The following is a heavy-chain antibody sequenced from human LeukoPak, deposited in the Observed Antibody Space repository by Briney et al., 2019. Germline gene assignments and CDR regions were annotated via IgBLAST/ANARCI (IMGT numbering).Heavy chain of an antibody. CDR2: INSDGST. V-gene: IGHV3-74*01. J-gene: IGHJ4*02. CDR1: GFTFSSSW. CDR3: ARDNYYAVDY. Sequence: GGSLRLSCAASGFTFSSSWMHWVRQAPGKGLVWVSRINSDGSTIYSDSVKGRFTISRDNAKNTLYLQMNSPRAEDTAVYYCARDNYYAVDYWGQGTLVTVSS. D-gene: IGHD2-2*01.